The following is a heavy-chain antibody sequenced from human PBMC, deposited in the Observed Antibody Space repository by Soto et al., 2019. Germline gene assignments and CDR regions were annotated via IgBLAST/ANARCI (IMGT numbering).Heavy chain of an antibody. CDR2: ISYDGSNK. V-gene: IGHV3-30*18. CDR3: GKDLVSGGYLDS. D-gene: IGHD1-26*01. CDR1: GFTFSSYG. J-gene: IGHJ4*02. Sequence: PGGSLRLSCAASGFTFSSYGMHWVRQAPGKGLEWVAVISYDGSNKYYADSVKGRLTISRDNSKNTLYLQMNSLRAEDTAVYYCGKDLVSGGYLDSWAREPWSPSPQ.